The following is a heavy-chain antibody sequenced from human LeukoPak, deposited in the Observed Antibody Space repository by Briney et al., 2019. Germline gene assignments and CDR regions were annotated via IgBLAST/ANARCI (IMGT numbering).Heavy chain of an antibody. Sequence: PGGSLRLSCAASGFTVSSNYMSWVRQAPEKGLEWVSVIYSGGSTYYADSVKGRFTFSRDISKNTLYLQMNSLRAEDTAVYYCARAVSPQDYFDSWGQGTLVTVSS. V-gene: IGHV3-53*01. CDR2: IYSGGST. J-gene: IGHJ4*02. CDR1: GFTVSSNY. CDR3: ARAVSPQDYFDS.